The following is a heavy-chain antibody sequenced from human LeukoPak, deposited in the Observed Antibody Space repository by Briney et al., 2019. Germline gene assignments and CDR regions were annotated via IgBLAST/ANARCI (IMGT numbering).Heavy chain of an antibody. Sequence: GASVTVSCKASGYTFTSYGISWVRQAPGQGLEWMGWISAYNGNTNYAQKLQGRVTMTTDTSTSTAYMELRSLRSDDTAVYYCARDDFLSIAVAGTFDYWGQGTLVTVSS. CDR1: GYTFTSYG. V-gene: IGHV1-18*01. D-gene: IGHD6-19*01. CDR3: ARDDFLSIAVAGTFDY. J-gene: IGHJ4*02. CDR2: ISAYNGNT.